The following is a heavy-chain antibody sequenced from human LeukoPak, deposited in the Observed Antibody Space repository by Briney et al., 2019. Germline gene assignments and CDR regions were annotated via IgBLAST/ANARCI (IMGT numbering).Heavy chain of an antibody. D-gene: IGHD6-19*01. V-gene: IGHV4-4*07. Sequence: PSETLSLTCTVSGGSISTYSWSWIRQPAGKGLEWIGHIYTSGSTNYNPSLKSRVTMSVDTSKNQFSLKLTSVTAADTAVYYCARDREYSSGWYAGYYYGMDVWGQGTTVTVSS. CDR3: ARDREYSSGWYAGYYYGMDV. CDR2: IYTSGST. CDR1: GGSISTYS. J-gene: IGHJ6*02.